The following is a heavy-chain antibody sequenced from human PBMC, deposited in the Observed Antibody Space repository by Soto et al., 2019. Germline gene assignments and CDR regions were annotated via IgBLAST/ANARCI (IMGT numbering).Heavy chain of an antibody. D-gene: IGHD5-18*01. V-gene: IGHV3-7*03. CDR2: IKQDGSEK. CDR3: ARDLRDSYGYRMAYYYYWMDV. CDR1: GFTFSSYW. Sequence: GGSLRLSCAASGFTFSSYWMSWVRQAPGKGLEWVANIKQDGSEKYYVDSVKGRFTISRDNAKNSLYLQMNSLRAEDTAVYYCARDLRDSYGYRMAYYYYWMDVWGQGTTVTVSS. J-gene: IGHJ6*01.